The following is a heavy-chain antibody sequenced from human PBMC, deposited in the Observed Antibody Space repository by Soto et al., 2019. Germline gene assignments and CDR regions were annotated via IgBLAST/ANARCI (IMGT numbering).Heavy chain of an antibody. J-gene: IGHJ6*02. V-gene: IGHV3-21*01. Sequence: KPWWSRRLSCAASGFTFISYSINWFRQAPGKGLDWVSSISSSSSYIYYADSVKGRFTISRDNAKNSLYLQMNSLRAEDTAVYYCARDSAVADSSGYYDPSFGMDVWGQGTTVTVSS. CDR1: GFTFISYS. D-gene: IGHD3-22*01. CDR2: ISSSSSYI. CDR3: ARDSAVADSSGYYDPSFGMDV.